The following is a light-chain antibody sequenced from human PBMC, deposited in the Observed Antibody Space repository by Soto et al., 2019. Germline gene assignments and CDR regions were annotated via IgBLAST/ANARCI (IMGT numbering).Light chain of an antibody. CDR2: AIS. CDR1: QDIGNY. V-gene: IGKV1-27*01. Sequence: DIQMTQSPSSLSASVGDRVTITCRASQDIGNYFAWYQQKTGKVPELLIYAISSLQSGVPSRFSGSASGTDFTLTISSLQPEDVATYYCQNYNSGPLTFGGGTKLEIK. CDR3: QNYNSGPLT. J-gene: IGKJ4*01.